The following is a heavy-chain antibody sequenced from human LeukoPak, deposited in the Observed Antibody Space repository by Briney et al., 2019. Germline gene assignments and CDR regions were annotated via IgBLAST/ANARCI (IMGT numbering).Heavy chain of an antibody. J-gene: IGHJ3*02. Sequence: PSETLSLTCTVSGCSISSSSYYWGWIRQPPGKGLEWIGSIYYSGSTYYNPSLKSRVTISVDTSKNQFSLKLSSVTAADTAVYYCASVERITMIVVVITGAFDIWGQGTMVTVSS. CDR1: GCSISSSSYY. V-gene: IGHV4-39*01. D-gene: IGHD3-22*01. CDR3: ASVERITMIVVVITGAFDI. CDR2: IYYSGST.